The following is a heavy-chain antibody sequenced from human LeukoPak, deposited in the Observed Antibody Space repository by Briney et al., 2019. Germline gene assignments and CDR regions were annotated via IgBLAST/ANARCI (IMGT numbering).Heavy chain of an antibody. CDR1: GFTFSNYA. D-gene: IGHD3-10*01. Sequence: GASLRLSCAASGFTFSNYAMTWVRQAPGKGLEWVSGISDSGGSTYYADSVKGRFTISRDNSKNTLYLQMNSLRAEDTAVYYCAKSLSGGGYYFEYWGQGTLVTVS. J-gene: IGHJ4*02. V-gene: IGHV3-23*01. CDR2: ISDSGGST. CDR3: AKSLSGGGYYFEY.